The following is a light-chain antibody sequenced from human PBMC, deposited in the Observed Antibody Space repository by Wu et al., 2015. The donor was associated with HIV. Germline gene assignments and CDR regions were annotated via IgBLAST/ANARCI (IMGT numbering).Light chain of an antibody. CDR1: HTISNS. CDR3: HQYYSTLSWT. J-gene: IGKJ1*01. V-gene: IGKV1-NL1*01. CDR2: AAS. Sequence: DIQMTQSPSSLSASVGDRVTITCRASHTISNSLAWYQQKPGKAPKLLLYAASKLEGGVPSRFSGSGSGTEYTLTITSLQPEDFATYYCHQYYSTLSWTFGQGTK.